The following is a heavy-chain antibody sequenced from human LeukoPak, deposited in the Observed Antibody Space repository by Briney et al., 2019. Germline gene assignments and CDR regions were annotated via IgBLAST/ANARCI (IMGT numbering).Heavy chain of an antibody. CDR3: ASTRFGEYTLGDAFDI. Sequence: SETLSLTCTVSGGSISSSSYYWGWIRQPPGKGLEWIGSIYYSGSTYYNPSLKSRVTISVDTSKNQFSLKLSSVTAADTAVYYCASTRFGEYTLGDAFDIWGQGTMVTVSS. CDR1: GGSISSSSYY. CDR2: IYYSGST. D-gene: IGHD3-10*01. J-gene: IGHJ3*02. V-gene: IGHV4-39*07.